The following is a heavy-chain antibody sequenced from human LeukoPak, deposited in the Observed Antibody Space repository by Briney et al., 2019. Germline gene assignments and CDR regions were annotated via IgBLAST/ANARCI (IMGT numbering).Heavy chain of an antibody. CDR2: ISTYNGNT. Sequence: GASVKVSCKASGYTFTSYGISWVRQAPGQGLEWMGWISTYNGNTNYAQKLQGRVTMTTDTSTSTAYMELRSLRSDDTAVYYCARDIVVVVAATPTCWFDPWGQGTLVTVSS. J-gene: IGHJ5*02. V-gene: IGHV1-18*01. CDR1: GYTFTSYG. CDR3: ARDIVVVVAATPTCWFDP. D-gene: IGHD2-15*01.